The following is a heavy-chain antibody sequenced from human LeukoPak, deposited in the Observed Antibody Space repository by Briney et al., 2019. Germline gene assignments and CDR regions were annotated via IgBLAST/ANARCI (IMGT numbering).Heavy chain of an antibody. CDR2: IYYSGST. CDR3: ARLNVDTTMVTRGYWYFDL. D-gene: IGHD5-18*01. Sequence: PSETLSLTCTVSGGSISSYYWSWIRQPPGKGLEWIGYIYYSGSTNYNPSLKSRVTISVDTSKNQFSLKLSSATATDTAVYYCARLNVDTTMVTRGYWYFDLWGRGTLVTVSS. V-gene: IGHV4-59*08. J-gene: IGHJ2*01. CDR1: GGSISSYY.